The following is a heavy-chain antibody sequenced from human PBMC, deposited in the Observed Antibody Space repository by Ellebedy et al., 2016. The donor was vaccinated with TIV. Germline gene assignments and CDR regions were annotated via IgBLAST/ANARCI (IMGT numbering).Heavy chain of an antibody. CDR3: ARDPVGVGPAFDV. CDR2: ITGSGDRT. D-gene: IGHD4-23*01. CDR1: GFTFVNFA. Sequence: GESLKISCATSGFTFVNFAMRWFRQAPGKGLEWVSAITGSGDRTFYADSVKGRFTIPRDNSKDTLFLQMNSLRAEDTAIYFCARDPVGVGPAFDVWGQGTMVTVSS. J-gene: IGHJ3*01. V-gene: IGHV3-23*01.